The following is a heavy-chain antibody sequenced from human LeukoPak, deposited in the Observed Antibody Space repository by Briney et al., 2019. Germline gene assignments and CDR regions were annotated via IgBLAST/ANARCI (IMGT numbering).Heavy chain of an antibody. CDR2: INPKSGDT. D-gene: IGHD2-8*01. CDR1: GYTFTGYY. V-gene: IGHV1-2*02. CDR3: ARVRRDCTNGACYFDY. Sequence: ASVKVSCKASGYTFTGYYVHWLRQAPGQGLEWVGWINPKSGDTEYEQKFQGRVAMTRDTSIATAYMEMTGLTPDDTAVFYCARVRRDCTNGACYFDYWGQGTLVTVSS. J-gene: IGHJ4*02.